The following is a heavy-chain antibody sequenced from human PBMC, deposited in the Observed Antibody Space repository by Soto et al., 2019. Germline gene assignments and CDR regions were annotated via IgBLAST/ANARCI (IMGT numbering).Heavy chain of an antibody. CDR3: AREIATTGEYYFDY. D-gene: IGHD6-13*01. V-gene: IGHV3-74*01. CDR2: INRDGSSI. J-gene: IGHJ4*02. CDR1: GFTFSSYW. Sequence: GGSLRLSCAASGFTFSSYWMHWVRQAPGKGLVWVSRINRDGSSINYADSARGRVTISRDNAKNTLYLQVSGLRAEDTAVYYCAREIATTGEYYFDYWGQGILVTVPQ.